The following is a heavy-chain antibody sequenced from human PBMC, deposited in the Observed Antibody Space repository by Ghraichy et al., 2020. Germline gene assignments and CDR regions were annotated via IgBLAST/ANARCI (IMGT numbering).Heavy chain of an antibody. D-gene: IGHD5-24*01. Sequence: GESLNISCAASGFTFSSYWMHWVRQAPGKGLVWVSRINSDGSSTSYADSVKGRFTISRDNAKNTLYLQMNSLRAEDTAVYYCARGGDGYDYYYYGMDVWGQGTTVTVSS. CDR3: ARGGDGYDYYYYGMDV. CDR1: GFTFSSYW. J-gene: IGHJ6*02. V-gene: IGHV3-74*01. CDR2: INSDGSST.